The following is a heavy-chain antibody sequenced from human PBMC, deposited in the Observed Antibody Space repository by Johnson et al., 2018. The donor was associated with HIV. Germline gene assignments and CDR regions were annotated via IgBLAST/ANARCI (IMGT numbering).Heavy chain of an antibody. Sequence: VQLMESGGGLVQPGGSLRLSCAVSGFTFSSYWMSWVRQAPGRGLEWVANIKQDGGEKYSVDSVKGRFTISRDNAKNSLYLQMNSLRAEDRAVYYCARGRRGIAVASDAFDIWGQGTMVTVFS. D-gene: IGHD6-13*01. CDR3: ARGRRGIAVASDAFDI. J-gene: IGHJ3*02. CDR2: IKQDGGEK. V-gene: IGHV3-7*02. CDR1: GFTFSSYW.